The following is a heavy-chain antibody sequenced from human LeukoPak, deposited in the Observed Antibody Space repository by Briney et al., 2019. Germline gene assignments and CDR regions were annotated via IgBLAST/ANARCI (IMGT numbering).Heavy chain of an antibody. D-gene: IGHD3-3*01. Sequence: GASVKVSCKASGYTFTSYDINWARQATGQGLEWMGWMNPNSGNTGYAQKFQGRVTMTRNTSISTAYMELSSLRSEDTAAYYCSLYDFWSGYYNGIDYWGQGTLVTVSS. CDR1: GYTFTSYD. V-gene: IGHV1-8*01. CDR2: MNPNSGNT. CDR3: SLYDFWSGYYNGIDY. J-gene: IGHJ4*02.